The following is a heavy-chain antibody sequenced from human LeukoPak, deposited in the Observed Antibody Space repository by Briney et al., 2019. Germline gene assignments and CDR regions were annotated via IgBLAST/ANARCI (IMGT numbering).Heavy chain of an antibody. J-gene: IGHJ4*02. V-gene: IGHV3-7*01. CDR1: GFTFSNYW. CDR2: INQDGSEK. CDR3: ARDPPEWGILNDY. Sequence: GGSLRLSCAGSGFTFSNYWMNWVRQAPGKGLEWVATINQDGSEKKYVDSVKGRFTISRDNAKNSLYLQMNSLRAGDTAVYYCARDPPEWGILNDYWGQGTLVTVSS. D-gene: IGHD3-16*01.